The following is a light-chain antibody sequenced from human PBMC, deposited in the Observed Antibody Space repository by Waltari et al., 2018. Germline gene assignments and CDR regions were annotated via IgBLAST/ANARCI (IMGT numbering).Light chain of an antibody. Sequence: IQLTQSPSSLSASVGDNVTITCRASQGISRFLAWYQQRPGKAPKVLIYDASTSHSGVPSRFSGSGYGTDFTLTINSLQPEDFATYYCEQLLSYPRTFGQGTKLQI. J-gene: IGKJ2*01. V-gene: IGKV1-9*01. CDR3: EQLLSYPRT. CDR2: DAS. CDR1: QGISRF.